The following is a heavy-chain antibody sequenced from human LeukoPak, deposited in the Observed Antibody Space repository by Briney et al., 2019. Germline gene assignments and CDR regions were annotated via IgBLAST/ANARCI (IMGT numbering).Heavy chain of an antibody. CDR2: ISAYNGNT. CDR1: GYTFTSNS. CDR3: ARVAPIDILTGYFSSGWFDP. D-gene: IGHD3-9*01. Sequence: GASVKVSCKASGYTFTSNSINWARQAPGQGLEWMGWISAYNGNTNYAQKLQGRVTMTTDTSTSTAYMELRSLRSDDTAVYYCARVAPIDILTGYFSSGWFDPWGQGTLVTVSS. V-gene: IGHV1-18*01. J-gene: IGHJ5*02.